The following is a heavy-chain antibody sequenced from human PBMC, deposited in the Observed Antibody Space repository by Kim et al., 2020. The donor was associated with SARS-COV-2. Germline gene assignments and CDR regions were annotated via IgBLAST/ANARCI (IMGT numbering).Heavy chain of an antibody. V-gene: IGHV3-23*01. CDR2: ISNSADAT. CDR3: AKRIGTVVETSQFNFDS. CDR1: GFTFSSFG. J-gene: IGHJ4*02. Sequence: GGSLRLSCAASGFTFSSFGMSWVRQAPGKGLEWVSAISNSADATNYADSVKGRFTISRDSSKNTLFLQMNSLRADDTAVYYCAKRIGTVVETSQFNFDSWGQGTLVPVSS. D-gene: IGHD2-2*01.